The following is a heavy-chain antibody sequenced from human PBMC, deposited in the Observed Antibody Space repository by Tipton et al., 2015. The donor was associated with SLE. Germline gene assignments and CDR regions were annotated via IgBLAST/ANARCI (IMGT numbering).Heavy chain of an antibody. CDR3: ARECIFGVAL. CDR2: IFYSGST. Sequence: LRLSCAVYGGSFSAYYWSWIRQPPGKGLEWIGSIFYSGSTDSNPSLKSRVTISMDTSTNQFSLRLSSVTAADTAVYYCARECIFGVALWGQGTLVTVSS. J-gene: IGHJ4*02. V-gene: IGHV4-34*12. CDR1: GGSFSAYY. D-gene: IGHD3-3*01.